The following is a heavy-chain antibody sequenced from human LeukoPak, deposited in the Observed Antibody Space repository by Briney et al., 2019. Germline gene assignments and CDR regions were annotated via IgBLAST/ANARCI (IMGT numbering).Heavy chain of an antibody. CDR2: INSDGSST. Sequence: GGSLRLSCAASGFTFSSYWMHWVRQAPGKGLVWVSRINSDGSSTNYADSVKGRFTISRDNAKNTLYLQMNSLRAEDTAVYYCARDGMVRGVIGYWGQGTLVTVSS. V-gene: IGHV3-74*01. CDR3: ARDGMVRGVIGY. CDR1: GFTFSSYW. J-gene: IGHJ4*02. D-gene: IGHD3-10*01.